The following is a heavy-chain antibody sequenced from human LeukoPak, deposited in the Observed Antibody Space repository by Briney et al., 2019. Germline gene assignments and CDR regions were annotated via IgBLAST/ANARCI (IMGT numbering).Heavy chain of an antibody. J-gene: IGHJ5*02. CDR1: GGSISSSPYY. D-gene: IGHD5-18*01. CDR3: AKGDGGFSYYNWFDP. CDR2: IYYSGTT. V-gene: IGHV4-39*07. Sequence: PSETLSLTCTVSGGSISSSPYYWGWIRQPPGKGLEWIGSIYYSGTTHYSPSLESRVTISVDTSKNQFSLKLASVTAADTAIYYCAKGDGGFSYYNWFDPWGQGTLVTVSS.